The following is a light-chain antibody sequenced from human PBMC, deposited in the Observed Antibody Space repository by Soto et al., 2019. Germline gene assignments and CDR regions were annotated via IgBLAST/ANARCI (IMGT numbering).Light chain of an antibody. J-gene: IGKJ3*01. V-gene: IGKV3-11*01. CDR3: HQRSSWPFT. CDR2: DAS. CDR1: QSISSY. Sequence: EIVLTQSPATLSLSPGERATLSCRASQSISSYLAWYQQKPDQAPRLLIYDASNRSTGIPARFSGSGSGTDFTITISILDHEDFAVYYCHQRSSWPFTFGPGTKVDIK.